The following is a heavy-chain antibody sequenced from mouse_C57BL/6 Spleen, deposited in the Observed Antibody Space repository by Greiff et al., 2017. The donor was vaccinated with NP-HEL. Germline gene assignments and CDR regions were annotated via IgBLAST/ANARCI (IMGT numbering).Heavy chain of an antibody. CDR1: GYSFTGYY. J-gene: IGHJ2*01. D-gene: IGHD3-2*02. V-gene: IGHV1-42*01. CDR3: AKQLRRRGSYFDY. CDR2: INPSTGGT. Sequence: EVQLQQSGPELVKPGASVKISCKASGYSFTGYYMNWVKQSPEKSLEWIGEINPSTGGTTYNQKFKAKATLTVDKSSSTAYMQLKSLTSEDSAVYYCAKQLRRRGSYFDYWGQGTTLTVSS.